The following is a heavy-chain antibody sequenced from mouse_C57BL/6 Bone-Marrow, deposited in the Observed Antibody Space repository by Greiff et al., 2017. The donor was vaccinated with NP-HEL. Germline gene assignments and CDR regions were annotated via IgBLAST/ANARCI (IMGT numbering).Heavy chain of an antibody. CDR2: IYPGDGDT. J-gene: IGHJ2*01. V-gene: IGHV1-80*01. D-gene: IGHD1-1*01. CDR1: GYAFSSYW. CDR3: ARGYYGSSLFDY. Sequence: LVESGAELVKPGASVKISCKASGYAFSSYWMNWVKQRPGKGLEWIGQIYPGDGDTNYNGKFKGKATLTADKSSSTAYMQLSRLNSEDSAVYFCARGYYGSSLFDYWGQGTTLTVSS.